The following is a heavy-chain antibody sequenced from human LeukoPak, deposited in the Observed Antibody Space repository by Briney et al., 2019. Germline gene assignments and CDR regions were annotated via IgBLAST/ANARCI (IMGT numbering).Heavy chain of an antibody. J-gene: IGHJ4*02. Sequence: SETLSLTCTVSGVSITSYYWSWIRQPPGKGLDWIGYIYYSGNTNYNPSLKSRVTISVDTSKNQFSLRLSSVTAADTAVYYCAVGYSGYDLFDFWGQATLVTVSS. CDR1: GVSITSYY. V-gene: IGHV4-59*01. CDR3: AVGYSGYDLFDF. CDR2: IYYSGNT. D-gene: IGHD5-12*01.